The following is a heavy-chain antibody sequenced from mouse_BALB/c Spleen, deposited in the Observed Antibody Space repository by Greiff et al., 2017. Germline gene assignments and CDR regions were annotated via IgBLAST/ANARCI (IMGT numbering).Heavy chain of an antibody. D-gene: IGHD2-4*01. CDR3: ARTTMITTFAY. CDR2: IDPSDSYT. CDR1: GYTFTSYW. Sequence: QVQLQQPGAELVKPGASVKISCKASGYTFTSYWMNWVKQRPGQGLEWIGEIDPSDSYTNNNQKFKDKATLTVDKSSSTAYMQLSSLTSEDSAVYYCARTTMITTFAYWGQGTLVTVSA. J-gene: IGHJ3*01. V-gene: IGHV1S126*01.